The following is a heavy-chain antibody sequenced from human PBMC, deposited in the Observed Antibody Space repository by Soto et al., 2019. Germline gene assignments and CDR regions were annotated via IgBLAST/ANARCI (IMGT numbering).Heavy chain of an antibody. CDR1: GGSISGYY. Sequence: SETLSLTCTVSGGSISGYYWSWIRQPPGKGLKWIGYIYYSGSTQYNPSLRSRVSMSADTSKNQFSLKLSSVTAADTAVYYCARVGGSGSALLHYYYYYMDVWGKGTTVTVSS. V-gene: IGHV4-59*08. J-gene: IGHJ6*03. CDR3: ARVGGSGSALLHYYYYYMDV. CDR2: IYYSGST. D-gene: IGHD3-10*01.